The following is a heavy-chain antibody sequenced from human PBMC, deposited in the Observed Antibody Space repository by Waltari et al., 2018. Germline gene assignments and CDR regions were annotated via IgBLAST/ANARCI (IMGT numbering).Heavy chain of an antibody. Sequence: QVQLVQSGAEVKKPGSSVRVSCRASGGNFGRYAITWVRQAPGQVIEWMGGTSPIFGSPMYAPKFQGRVSITADELTYTVYMVLNSLRSDDTAIYYCARRKLGEAFDIWGQGTMVIVSS. CDR3: ARRKLGEAFDI. J-gene: IGHJ3*02. V-gene: IGHV1-69*12. D-gene: IGHD3-16*01. CDR1: GGNFGRYA. CDR2: TSPIFGSP.